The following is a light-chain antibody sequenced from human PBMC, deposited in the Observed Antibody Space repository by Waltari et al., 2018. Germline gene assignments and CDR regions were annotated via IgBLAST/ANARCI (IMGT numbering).Light chain of an antibody. Sequence: SPGERATLSCRASQSVDSYLGWYRQKPGQAPRLLIYDASHRAAGIPARFSGSGYGTDFTLTISSLEPEDFAVYYCQQRSNWPFTFGGGTKVEIK. CDR2: DAS. CDR3: QQRSNWPFT. CDR1: QSVDSY. J-gene: IGKJ4*01. V-gene: IGKV3-11*01.